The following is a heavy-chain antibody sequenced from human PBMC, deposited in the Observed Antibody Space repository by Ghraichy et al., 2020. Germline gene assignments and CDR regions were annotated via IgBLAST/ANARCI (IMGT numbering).Heavy chain of an antibody. Sequence: GGSLRLSCVASGFNFRRYGMSWVRQARGKGLEWVSAMSGSGDTVHYSRSVKGRFTISRDNSKSTLYLQMNSLRAEETAIYYCVKDPSHEDRPPYAMDVWGQGTTVTVS. V-gene: IGHV3-23*01. CDR3: VKDPSHEDRPPYAMDV. D-gene: IGHD2-15*01. CDR1: GFNFRRYG. CDR2: MSGSGDTV. J-gene: IGHJ6*02.